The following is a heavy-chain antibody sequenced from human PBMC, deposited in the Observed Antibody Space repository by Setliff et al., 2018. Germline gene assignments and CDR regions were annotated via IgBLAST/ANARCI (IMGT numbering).Heavy chain of an antibody. D-gene: IGHD3-10*01. CDR1: GGSFTDHF. CDR2: INHSGST. V-gene: IGHV4-34*01. CDR3: ARVPHIWFGELVTFDDAFDI. J-gene: IGHJ3*02. Sequence: ASETLSLTCAVYGGSFTDHFWSWIRQPPGKGLEWIGEINHSGSTNYNPSLKXXXXXXVXXXXXXXXXXXXXXXXXXXXVYFCARVPHIWFGELVTFDDAFDIWGQGTMVTVSS.